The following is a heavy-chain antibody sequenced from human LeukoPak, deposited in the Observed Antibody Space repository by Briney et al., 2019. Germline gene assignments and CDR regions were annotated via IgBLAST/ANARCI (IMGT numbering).Heavy chain of an antibody. V-gene: IGHV3-30*01. CDR1: GFTFSSYA. D-gene: IGHD3-10*01. CDR3: ARDLTMVRGVMIV. Sequence: GGSLRLSCAASGFTFSSYAMHWVRQAPGKGLERVAVISYDGSNKYYADSVKGRFTISRDNSKNTLYLQMNSLRAEDTAVYYCARDLTMVRGVMIVWGQGTLVTVSS. CDR2: ISYDGSNK. J-gene: IGHJ4*02.